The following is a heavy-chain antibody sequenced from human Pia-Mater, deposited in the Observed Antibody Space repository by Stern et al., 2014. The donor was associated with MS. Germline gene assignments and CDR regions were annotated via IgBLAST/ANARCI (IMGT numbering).Heavy chain of an antibody. J-gene: IGHJ4*02. CDR1: GFTFSTYP. V-gene: IGHV3-30-3*01. CDR2: ISFDGNKK. Sequence: VQLVESGGGVVQPGTSLRLSCAASGFTFSTYPIHWVRQAPGKGLEWEAVISFDGNKKYFADSVKRRLPISRANSKESLDPQMNSLRDEDTAIYYCARGYSSGWLFLLDYWGQGTLVIVSS. CDR3: ARGYSSGWLFLLDY. D-gene: IGHD6-19*01.